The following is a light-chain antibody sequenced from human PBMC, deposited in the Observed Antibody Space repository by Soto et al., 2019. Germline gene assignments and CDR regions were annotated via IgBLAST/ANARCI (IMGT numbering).Light chain of an antibody. V-gene: IGKV3-11*01. Sequence: EIVLTQSPATLSLSPGERATLSCRASQRVSSYLAWYQQKPGQAPRLLIYDASNRATGIPARFSGSGSGTDFTLTISSREPEDFAVYYCQQRSNWPPVYTFGQGTKLEIK. CDR1: QRVSSY. CDR3: QQRSNWPPVYT. J-gene: IGKJ2*01. CDR2: DAS.